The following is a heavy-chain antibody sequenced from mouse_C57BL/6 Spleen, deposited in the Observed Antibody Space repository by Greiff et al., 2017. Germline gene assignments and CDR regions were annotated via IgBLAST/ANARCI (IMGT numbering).Heavy chain of an antibody. CDR3: ARDDIDGHFDY. D-gene: IGHD2-3*01. CDR2: ISAGGSYT. CDR1: GFTFSSYA. V-gene: IGHV5-4*01. J-gene: IGHJ2*01. Sequence: EVKLVESGGGLVKPGGSLKLSCAASGFTFSSYAMSWVRLTPEKRLEWVATISAGGSYTYYPDNVKGRFTISRDNAKNNLYLQMSHLKSEDTAMYYCARDDIDGHFDYWGQGTTLTVSS.